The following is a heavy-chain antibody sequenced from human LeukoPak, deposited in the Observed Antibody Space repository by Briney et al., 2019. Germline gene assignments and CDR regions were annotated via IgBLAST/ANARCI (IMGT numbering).Heavy chain of an antibody. CDR3: ARGGRTTWHGMDV. CDR1: GFTFSTYG. V-gene: IGHV3-33*01. J-gene: IGHJ6*02. CDR2: IRYDGSNK. D-gene: IGHD4-17*01. Sequence: GGSLRLSCEASGFTFSTYGMHWVRQAPGKGLEWVAVIRYDGSNKNYADSVKGRFTISRDNSKNTLYLQMNSLRAEDTAVYYCARGGRTTWHGMDVWGQGTTVTVSS.